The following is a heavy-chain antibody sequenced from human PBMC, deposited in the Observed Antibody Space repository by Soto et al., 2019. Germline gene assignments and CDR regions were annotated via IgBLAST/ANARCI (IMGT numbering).Heavy chain of an antibody. CDR2: VNHNGRN. CDR1: GGSFSGYF. CDR3: ARGGSSDWQVAFDF. J-gene: IGHJ3*01. V-gene: IGHV4-34*01. Sequence: SETLSLTCDVYGGSFSGYFWNWIRQSPGKGLEWIGKVNHNGRNNYNPSLKSRVTISLDMSKKQISLKLTSVTAADTAVYYCARGGSSDWQVAFDFWGQGTMATVSS. D-gene: IGHD6-19*01.